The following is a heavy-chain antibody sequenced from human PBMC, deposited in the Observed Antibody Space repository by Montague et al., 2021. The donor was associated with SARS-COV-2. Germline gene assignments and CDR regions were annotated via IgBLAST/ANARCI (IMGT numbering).Heavy chain of an antibody. CDR1: GGSINNYY. J-gene: IGHJ3*02. CDR2: IHSTGSA. CDR3: ARHLAVGTSGFDI. V-gene: IGHV4-59*08. Sequence: SETLSLTCTVSGGSINNYYWSWIRQPPEKGPEWIAFIHSTGSANYNPSLKSRATISVDPYKNQCSLKLTSVTAADAALYYCARHLAVGTSGFDIWGQGTMVTVSS. D-gene: IGHD6-19*01.